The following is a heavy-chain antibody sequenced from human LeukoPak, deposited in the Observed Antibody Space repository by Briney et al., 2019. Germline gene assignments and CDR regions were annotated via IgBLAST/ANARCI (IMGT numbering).Heavy chain of an antibody. CDR1: GFTFSSYG. Sequence: GGSLRLSCAASGFTFSSYGMSWVCQAPGKGLEWVSAISGSGGSTYYADSVKGRFTISRDNSKNTLYLQMNSLRAEDTAVYYCAKISDSGYGLDAAFDIWGQGTMVTVSS. J-gene: IGHJ3*02. D-gene: IGHD5-12*01. CDR3: AKISDSGYGLDAAFDI. CDR2: ISGSGGST. V-gene: IGHV3-23*01.